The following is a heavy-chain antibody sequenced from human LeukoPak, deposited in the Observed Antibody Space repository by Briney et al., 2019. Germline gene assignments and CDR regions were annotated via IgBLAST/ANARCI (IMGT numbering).Heavy chain of an antibody. CDR2: IYTSGST. D-gene: IGHD2-15*01. J-gene: IGHJ4*02. Sequence: SETLSLTCTVSGGSISSYYWSWIRQPAGKGLEWIGRIYTSGSTNYNPSLKSRVTMSVDTSKNQFSLKLSSVTAADTAVYYCARGGLRNEKETGYCSGGSCYSDFDYWGQGTLVTVSS. V-gene: IGHV4-4*07. CDR1: GGSISSYY. CDR3: ARGGLRNEKETGYCSGGSCYSDFDY.